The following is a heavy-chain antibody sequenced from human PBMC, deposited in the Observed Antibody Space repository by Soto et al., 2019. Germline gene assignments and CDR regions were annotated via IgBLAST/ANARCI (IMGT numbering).Heavy chain of an antibody. J-gene: IGHJ5*02. CDR2: INTGNNKT. D-gene: IGHD3-9*01. Sequence: ASVKVSCKASGYSFTDYPIYWARQAPGQSLEWMGWINTGNNKTRYSQRFQGRVTISRDTSANTVVMELSSLGSEDTAVFYCARGARGDFEYNRFDPWGQGTLVTVSS. V-gene: IGHV1-3*04. CDR3: ARGARGDFEYNRFDP. CDR1: GYSFTDYP.